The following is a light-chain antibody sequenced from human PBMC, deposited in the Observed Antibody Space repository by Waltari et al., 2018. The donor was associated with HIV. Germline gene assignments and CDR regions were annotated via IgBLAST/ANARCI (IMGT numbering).Light chain of an antibody. CDR1: SSDVGDYNY. CDR3: ASYTSTSARV. V-gene: IGLV2-14*01. J-gene: IGLJ3*02. CDR2: EFS. Sequence: QSALTQPASVSGSPGQSITISCTGTSSDVGDYNYVSWFQQHPGKVPKLLIYEFSNRPSGVSYRFSGSKSGNTASLTISGLQAEDEADYYCASYTSTSARVFGGGTKVTVL.